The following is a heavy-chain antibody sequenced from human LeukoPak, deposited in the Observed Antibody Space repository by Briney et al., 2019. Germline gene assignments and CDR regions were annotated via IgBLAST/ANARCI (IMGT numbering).Heavy chain of an antibody. J-gene: IGHJ4*02. CDR1: GGSISSSSYY. V-gene: IGHV4-39*07. D-gene: IGHD3-22*01. CDR2: IYYSGST. Sequence: PPETLSLTCTVSGGSISSSSYYWGWIRQPPGKGLEWIGSIYYSGSTYYNPSLKSRVTISVDTSKNQFSLKLSSVTAADTAVYYCARVPLYYYDSIGYWGQGTLVTVSS. CDR3: ARVPLYYYDSIGY.